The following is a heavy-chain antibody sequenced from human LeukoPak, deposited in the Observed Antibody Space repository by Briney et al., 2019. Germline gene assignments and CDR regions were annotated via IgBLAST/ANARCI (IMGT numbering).Heavy chain of an antibody. CDR3: ARAQSSAYLIPGFDY. CDR2: LWCDGSDK. Sequence: GGSLRLSCAASGFTLSSYGMHWVRQAPGKGLEWVAVLWCDGSDKYYAHSVKGRFTISRDNSKNTLYLQMHSLRAEDTALYYCARAQSSAYLIPGFDYWGQGTLVTVSS. CDR1: GFTLSSYG. D-gene: IGHD3-22*01. J-gene: IGHJ4*02. V-gene: IGHV3-33*01.